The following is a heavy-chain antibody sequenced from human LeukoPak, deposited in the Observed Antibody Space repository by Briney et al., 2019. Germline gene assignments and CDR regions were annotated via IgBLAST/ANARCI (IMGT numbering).Heavy chain of an antibody. CDR3: AREKRTSCGGDCYPFDY. J-gene: IGHJ4*02. Sequence: SETLSLTCTVSGGSISSYYWGWIRQPPGKGLEWIGSIYYSGSTYYNPSLKSRVTISVDTSKNQFSLKLSSVTAADTAVYYCAREKRTSCGGDCYPFDYWGQGTLVTLSS. CDR2: IYYSGST. CDR1: GGSISSYY. D-gene: IGHD2-21*02. V-gene: IGHV4-39*07.